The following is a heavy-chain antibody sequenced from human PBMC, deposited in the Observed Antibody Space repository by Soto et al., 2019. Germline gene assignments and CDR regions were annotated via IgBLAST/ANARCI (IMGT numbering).Heavy chain of an antibody. J-gene: IGHJ6*02. Sequence: ASVKVSCKASGYTFVNYGISWVRQAPGQGLEWMGWTTAYNGNTNYAQKFQNRVTMTTDTSTSTVYMELRSLRSDDTAVYYCARGRWCSRTNCYVDSMDIWGQGTTVTVSS. D-gene: IGHD2-2*01. CDR1: GYTFVNYG. CDR3: ARGRWCSRTNCYVDSMDI. CDR2: TTAYNGNT. V-gene: IGHV1-18*01.